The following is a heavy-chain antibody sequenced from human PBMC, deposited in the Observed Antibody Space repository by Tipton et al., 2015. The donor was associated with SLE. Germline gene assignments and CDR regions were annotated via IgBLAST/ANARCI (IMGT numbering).Heavy chain of an antibody. CDR1: GFTLSAYN. CDR2: ISSSSTTI. V-gene: IGHV3-48*01. D-gene: IGHD6-6*01. CDR3: SRAGAVRPPDY. J-gene: IGHJ4*02. Sequence: SLRLSCSASGFTLSAYNMNWVRQAPGKGLEWVSYISSSSTTIYYADSVRGRFTVSRDNAKNSLYLQMNNLGAEDTAVYYCSRAGAVRPPDYWGQGTQVTVSS.